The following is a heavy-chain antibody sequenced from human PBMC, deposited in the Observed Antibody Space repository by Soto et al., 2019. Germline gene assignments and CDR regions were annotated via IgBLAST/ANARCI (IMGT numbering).Heavy chain of an antibody. CDR2: IYYSGST. J-gene: IGHJ5*02. CDR1: GGSISSGDYY. CDR3: ANSSGYKNWFDP. V-gene: IGHV4-30-4*01. Sequence: SETLSLTCTVSGGSISSGDYYWSWLRQPPGKGLEWIGYIYYSGSTYYNPSLKSRVTISVDTSKNQFSLKLSSVTAADTAVYYCANSSGYKNWFDPWGHGTLVTVS. D-gene: IGHD3-22*01.